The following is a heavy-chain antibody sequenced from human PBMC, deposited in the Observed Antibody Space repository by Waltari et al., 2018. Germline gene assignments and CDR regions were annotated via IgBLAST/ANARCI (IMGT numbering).Heavy chain of an antibody. V-gene: IGHV3-74*01. CDR3: ASHRPGGYGMDV. J-gene: IGHJ6*02. Sequence: EVQLVESGGGLVQPGGSLILSCAASGFPFSRYWMHWVRQVPGKGLVWVSAITSDGGRKRYADSVKGRFTISRDNAKNTLYLQMNSLRADDTAVYYCASHRPGGYGMDVWGHGTTVTVSS. CDR2: ITSDGGRK. D-gene: IGHD2-15*01. CDR1: GFPFSRYW.